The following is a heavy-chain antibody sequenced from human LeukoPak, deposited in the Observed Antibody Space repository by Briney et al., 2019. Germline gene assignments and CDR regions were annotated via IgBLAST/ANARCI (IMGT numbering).Heavy chain of an antibody. CDR1: GFTFSSYY. CDR3: STSRFCSSTSCLFPFDN. D-gene: IGHD2-2*01. Sequence: GGSLRLSCAASGFTFSSYYMNWVRQAPGKGLEWVSSISGSSSYIYYAHSLRGRFTISRDNAKNSLYLQINSLRAEDTAVYYCSTSRFCSSTSCLFPFDNWGQGTLVTVSS. V-gene: IGHV3-21*01. J-gene: IGHJ4*02. CDR2: ISGSSSYI.